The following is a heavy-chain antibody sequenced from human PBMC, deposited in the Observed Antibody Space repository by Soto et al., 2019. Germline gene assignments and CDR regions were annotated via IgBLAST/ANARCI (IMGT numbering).Heavy chain of an antibody. V-gene: IGHV4-39*01. J-gene: IGHJ4*02. CDR2: IYYSGST. Sequence: SETMSLTCTVSGGSLSSSIYYWGWIRQPPGKGLEWIGSIYYSGSTYYNPSLKSRVTISVDTSKNQFSLKLSSVTAADTAVYYCASEHYYDSSGYYTLIDYWGQGTLVTVSS. D-gene: IGHD3-22*01. CDR3: ASEHYYDSSGYYTLIDY. CDR1: GGSLSSSIYY.